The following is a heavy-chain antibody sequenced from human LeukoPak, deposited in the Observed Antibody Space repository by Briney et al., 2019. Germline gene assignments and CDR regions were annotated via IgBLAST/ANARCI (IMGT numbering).Heavy chain of an antibody. CDR2: ITSSRSYI. V-gene: IGHV3-21*01. CDR3: AREAVLGVMSYYYGMDV. D-gene: IGHD3-10*01. Sequence: PGGSLRLSCAASGFTFSSYSMHWFRQAPGKGLEWVSSITSSRSYIYYADSVKGRFTNCRDNAKDSLYLQKNSLRGEDTGVYYCAREAVLGVMSYYYGMDVWGQGTTVTVSS. CDR1: GFTFSSYS. J-gene: IGHJ6*02.